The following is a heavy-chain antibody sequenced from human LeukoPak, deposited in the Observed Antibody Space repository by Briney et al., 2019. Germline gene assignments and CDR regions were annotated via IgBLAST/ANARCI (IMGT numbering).Heavy chain of an antibody. CDR2: SYYSGGT. Sequence: NSSETLSLTCTVSGGSGSSSRYYWGWMRQPPRGSLEWIGSSYYSGGTYYNQSIKSRVTISVDTSNNQFTLKVSSVTAADTAVYNCATGSTGGSRGSWLDPWGKGTLVTVSS. CDR1: GGSGSSSRYY. V-gene: IGHV4-39*01. D-gene: IGHD1-26*01. CDR3: ATGSTGGSRGSWLDP. J-gene: IGHJ5*02.